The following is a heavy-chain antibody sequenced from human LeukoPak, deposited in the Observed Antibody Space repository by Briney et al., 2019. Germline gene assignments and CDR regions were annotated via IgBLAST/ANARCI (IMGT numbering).Heavy chain of an antibody. D-gene: IGHD1-26*01. CDR3: AAPAGAANWLDP. V-gene: IGHV3-30*02. CDR1: GITFSRYG. CDR2: IWYDGSKT. J-gene: IGHJ5*02. Sequence: RPGGSLRLSCVATGITFSRYGMHWVRRAPGKGLEWVAFIWYDGSKTYYGDSVKGRFTISRDNSKNTVYLQMSTLRADDTAVYYCAAPAGAANWLDPWGQGTLVTVSS.